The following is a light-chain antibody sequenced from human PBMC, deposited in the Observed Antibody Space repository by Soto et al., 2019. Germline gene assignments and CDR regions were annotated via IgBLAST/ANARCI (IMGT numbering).Light chain of an antibody. V-gene: IGKV3-15*01. CDR1: QSVSSN. Sequence: EIVMTQSPATLSVSPGERATLSCRASQSVSSNLAWYQQKPGQAPRLLIYGASTRTTGIPARFSGSGSGTEFTLTITSLQSEDLAVYYCQQYNNWPLTFGGGTEVEIK. J-gene: IGKJ4*01. CDR3: QQYNNWPLT. CDR2: GAS.